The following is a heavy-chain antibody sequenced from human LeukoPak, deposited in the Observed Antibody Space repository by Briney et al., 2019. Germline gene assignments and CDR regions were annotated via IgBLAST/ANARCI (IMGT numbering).Heavy chain of an antibody. Sequence: PSETLSLTCTVSGGSISSYYWSWIRQPPGEGLEWIGYIYYSGSTNYNPSLKSRVTISVGTSKNQFSLKLSSVTTADTAVYYCAGGHSGYSYGLDYWGQGTLVTVSS. CDR3: AGGHSGYSYGLDY. D-gene: IGHD5-18*01. CDR1: GGSISSYY. J-gene: IGHJ4*02. CDR2: IYYSGST. V-gene: IGHV4-59*01.